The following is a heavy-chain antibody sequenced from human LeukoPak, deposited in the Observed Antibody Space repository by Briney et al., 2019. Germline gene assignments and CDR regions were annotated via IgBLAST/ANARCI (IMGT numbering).Heavy chain of an antibody. CDR1: GYTFTDFY. Sequence: GASVKVSXKASGYTFTDFYIHWVRQAPGQGLQWIGRLNPNSGGTENAQNFQGRVTMSRDTSISTAYMELIRLRADDTAVYYCARDDTVTTLPFDYWGQGTLVTVSS. CDR2: LNPNSGGT. CDR3: ARDDTVTTLPFDY. D-gene: IGHD4-17*01. J-gene: IGHJ4*02. V-gene: IGHV1-2*06.